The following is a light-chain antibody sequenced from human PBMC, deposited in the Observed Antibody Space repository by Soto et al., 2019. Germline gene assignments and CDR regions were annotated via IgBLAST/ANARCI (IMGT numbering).Light chain of an antibody. CDR3: CSYAGSSTLV. CDR2: EVS. J-gene: IGLJ2*01. Sequence: QAVLTQPASVAGSPGQAITMSCTGTSSGVGSYNLVSWYQQHPGKAPKLMIYEVSKRPSGVSNRFSGSKSGNTASLTISGLQAEDEADYYCCSYAGSSTLVFGGGTKLTVL. V-gene: IGLV2-23*02. CDR1: SSGVGSYNL.